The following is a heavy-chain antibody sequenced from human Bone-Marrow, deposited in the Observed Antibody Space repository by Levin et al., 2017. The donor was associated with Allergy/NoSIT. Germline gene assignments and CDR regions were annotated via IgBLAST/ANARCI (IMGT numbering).Heavy chain of an antibody. D-gene: IGHD4-23*01. J-gene: IGHJ5*02. CDR1: GFNFNFYT. CDR3: SRDRVGQNVYGGNRERVDP. CDR2: ITSSSSFI. Sequence: GGSLRLSCVASGFNFNFYTFQWVRQAPGKGLEWVSSITSSSSFISYADSVKGRFTVTRDNDKESLFLEMTSLTVDDTAVYYCSRDRVGQNVYGGNRERVDPWGQGTLVTVSP. V-gene: IGHV3-21*01.